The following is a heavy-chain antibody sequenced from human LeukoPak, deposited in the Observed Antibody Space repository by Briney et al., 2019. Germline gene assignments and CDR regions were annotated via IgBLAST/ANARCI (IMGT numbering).Heavy chain of an antibody. CDR3: AREPERTNKNNWFDP. CDR1: GGSISSGDYY. J-gene: IGHJ5*02. V-gene: IGHV4-30-4*01. D-gene: IGHD1-1*01. CDR2: IYYSGST. Sequence: PSETLSLTCTVSGGSISSGDYYWSWIRQPPGKGLEWIGYIYYSGSTYYNPSLKSRVTISVDTSKNQFSLKLSSVTAADTAVYYCAREPERTNKNNWFDPWGQGTLVTVSS.